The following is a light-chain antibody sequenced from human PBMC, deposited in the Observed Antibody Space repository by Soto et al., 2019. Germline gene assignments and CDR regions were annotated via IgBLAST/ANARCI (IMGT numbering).Light chain of an antibody. V-gene: IGKV3-20*01. CDR3: QQYGSSPWT. CDR2: GAS. J-gene: IGKJ1*01. CDR1: QSVSNSY. Sequence: EIVLTQSPGTLSLSPGERATLSCRASQSVSNSYIAWYQQKPGQAPRLLIYGASSRATGIPDRFSGSGSGTDFTRTISGLEPEDFAVYCCQQYGSSPWTFGQGTKVEIK.